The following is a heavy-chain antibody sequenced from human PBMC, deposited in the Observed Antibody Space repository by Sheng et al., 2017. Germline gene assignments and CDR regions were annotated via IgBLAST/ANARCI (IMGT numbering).Heavy chain of an antibody. CDR2: IYHSGST. D-gene: IGHD4-17*01. CDR1: GYSISSGYY. V-gene: IGHV4-38-2*01. J-gene: IGHJ4*02. CDR3: ATYGDRTDFDY. Sequence: QVQLQESGPGLVKPSETLSLTCAVSGYSISSGYYWGWIRQPPGKGLEWIGSIYHSGSTYYNPSLKSRVTISVDTSKNQFSLKLSSVTAADTAVYYCATYGDRTDFDYWGQGTLVTVSS.